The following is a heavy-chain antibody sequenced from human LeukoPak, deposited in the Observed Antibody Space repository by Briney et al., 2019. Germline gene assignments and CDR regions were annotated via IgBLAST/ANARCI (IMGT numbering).Heavy chain of an antibody. CDR3: ASHYYDSSGYYLPIDY. CDR1: GYTFTDYY. Sequence: ASVKVSCKVSGYTFTDYYMHWVQQAPGKGLEWMGLVDPEDGQTIYAEKLQGRVTITADTSTDTAYMELSSLRSEDTAVYYCASHYYDSSGYYLPIDYWGQGTLVTVSS. D-gene: IGHD3-22*01. V-gene: IGHV1-69-2*01. CDR2: VDPEDGQT. J-gene: IGHJ4*02.